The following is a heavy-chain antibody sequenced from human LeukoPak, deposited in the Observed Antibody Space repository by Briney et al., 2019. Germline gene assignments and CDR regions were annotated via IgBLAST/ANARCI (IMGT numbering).Heavy chain of an antibody. J-gene: IGHJ4*02. CDR1: GYTFTSYY. CDR3: ARGWEQQLAFDY. Sequence: ASVKVSCKTSGYTFTSYYIHWVRQAPGQGLEWVGIINPRGGSTTYGQKFQGRVTMTRDTSTSTVYMELSSLRSEDTAVYYCARGWEQQLAFDYWGQGTLVTVSS. V-gene: IGHV1-46*01. D-gene: IGHD6-13*01. CDR2: INPRGGST.